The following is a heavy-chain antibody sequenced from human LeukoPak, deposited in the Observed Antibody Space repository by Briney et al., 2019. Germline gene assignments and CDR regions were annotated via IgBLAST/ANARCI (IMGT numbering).Heavy chain of an antibody. CDR1: GFTFDDYA. V-gene: IGHV3-9*01. CDR2: VSWNSGTI. CDR3: ARERWSVDIVATPGWFDY. J-gene: IGHJ4*02. D-gene: IGHD5-12*01. Sequence: GGSLRLSCAASGFTFDDYAMHWVRQAPGQGLEWVSGVSWNSGTIGYADSAKGRFTISRDNAKNSLYLQMNSLRAEDTAVYYCARERWSVDIVATPGWFDYWGQGTLVTVSS.